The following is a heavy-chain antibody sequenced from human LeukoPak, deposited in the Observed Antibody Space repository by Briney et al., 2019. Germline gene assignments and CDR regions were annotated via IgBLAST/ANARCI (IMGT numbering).Heavy chain of an antibody. D-gene: IGHD6-25*01. CDR3: ARVPFLLSGFWDY. Sequence: ASVKVSCKASGYIFTSYYIHWVRRAPGQGLEWMGIINPSGGSTIYPQKFQGRVSMTRDTSTSTVYMELSSLRSEDTAVYYCARVPFLLSGFWDYWGQGTLVTVSS. J-gene: IGHJ4*02. CDR2: INPSGGST. V-gene: IGHV1-46*01. CDR1: GYIFTSYY.